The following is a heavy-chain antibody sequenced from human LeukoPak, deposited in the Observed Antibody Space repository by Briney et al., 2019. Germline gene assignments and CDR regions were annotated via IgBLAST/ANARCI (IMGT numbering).Heavy chain of an antibody. CDR3: ARDFYGAAAGYFDY. CDR2: ISSSSSYI. D-gene: IGHD6-13*01. Sequence: PGGSLRLSCAASGFTFSSYSVNWVRQAPGKGLEWVSSISSSSSYIYYADSVKGRFTISRDNAKNSLYLQMNSLRAEDTAVYYCARDFYGAAAGYFDYWGQGTLVTVSS. V-gene: IGHV3-21*01. J-gene: IGHJ4*02. CDR1: GFTFSSYS.